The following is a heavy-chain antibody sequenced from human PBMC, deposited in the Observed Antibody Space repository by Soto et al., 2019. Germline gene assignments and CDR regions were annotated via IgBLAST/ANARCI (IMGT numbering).Heavy chain of an antibody. CDR1: GYTFTSYD. Sequence: QVQLVQSGAEVRKPGASVKVSCKASGYTFTSYDINWVRQATGQGLEYLGWMSPNSGNTGYVQKFQGRVTMTWDTSITTAYMEQSSLRSEETAVYFCARGVKCGAYSRWFDPWGQGTLVTVSS. V-gene: IGHV1-8*01. J-gene: IGHJ5*02. CDR2: MSPNSGNT. CDR3: ARGVKCGAYSRWFDP. D-gene: IGHD4-17*01.